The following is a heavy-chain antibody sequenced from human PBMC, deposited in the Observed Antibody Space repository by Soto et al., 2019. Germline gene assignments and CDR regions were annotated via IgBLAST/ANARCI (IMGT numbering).Heavy chain of an antibody. CDR3: ARGGGVTTTGDDY. V-gene: IGHV4-30-2*01. CDR2: IYHSGST. D-gene: IGHD4-4*01. J-gene: IGHJ4*02. CDR1: GGSINTATHS. Sequence: QPQLQESGSGLVKPSQTLSLTCAVSGGSINTATHSWSWIRQPPRKGLEWIGYIYHSGSTYYNPSVKGAGTISIGKSNHQCPGRLISVTAADMAVYYCARGGGVTTTGDDYWGQGILVTVSS.